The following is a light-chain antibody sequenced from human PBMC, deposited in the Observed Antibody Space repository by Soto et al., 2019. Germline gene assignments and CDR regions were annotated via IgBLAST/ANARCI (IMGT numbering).Light chain of an antibody. Sequence: DIQITQSPSTLSGSVGDRVAITCGASQTISSWLAWYQQKPGKAPQLLIYKASTLKSGVPSRFSGSGAATEFTPTISSLQPDDFATYYGQQYNSYSPRTFGQGTKVDIK. CDR2: KAS. CDR1: QTISSW. CDR3: QQYNSYSPRT. J-gene: IGKJ1*01. V-gene: IGKV1-5*03.